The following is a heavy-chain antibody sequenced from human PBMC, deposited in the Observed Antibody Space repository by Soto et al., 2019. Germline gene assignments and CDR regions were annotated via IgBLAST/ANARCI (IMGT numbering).Heavy chain of an antibody. V-gene: IGHV3-33*01. Sequence: GGSLRLSCAPSGFTFSTYGMHWVRQAPGKGLEWVALLSYDGSKRYYADSVNGRFTISRDNFKNTMFMQMNSLRAEDTGVYYCARGELAGLYGMDVWGRGTTVTVSS. CDR1: GFTFSTYG. CDR2: LSYDGSKR. D-gene: IGHD3-10*01. J-gene: IGHJ6*02. CDR3: ARGELAGLYGMDV.